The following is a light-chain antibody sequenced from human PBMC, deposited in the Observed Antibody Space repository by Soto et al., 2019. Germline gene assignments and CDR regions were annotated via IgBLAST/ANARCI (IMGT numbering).Light chain of an antibody. Sequence: DIQMTQSPSTLSASVGDRVIITCRASQTVERWMAWYQQKPGKAPKLLISDVSTLERGVPSRFSGSGSATEFTLTISGLQPDDFATYYCQQYDNSVWTFGQGTKVEIK. CDR3: QQYDNSVWT. V-gene: IGKV1-5*01. J-gene: IGKJ1*01. CDR2: DVS. CDR1: QTVERW.